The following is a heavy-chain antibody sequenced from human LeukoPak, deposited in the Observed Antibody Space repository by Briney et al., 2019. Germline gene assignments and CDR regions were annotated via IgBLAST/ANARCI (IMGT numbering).Heavy chain of an antibody. D-gene: IGHD5-12*01. CDR3: TRGLEGFTAYDDY. J-gene: IGHJ4*02. Sequence: GGSLRLSCTASGFSVGDYAMSWVRQAPGKGLEWVGFIRSKTYGVTADYAASVEGRFTISRDDSNNFAYLQMNSLKSEDTAVYYCTRGLEGFTAYDDYWGQGTLVTVSS. CDR2: IRSKTYGVTA. V-gene: IGHV3-49*04. CDR1: GFSVGDYA.